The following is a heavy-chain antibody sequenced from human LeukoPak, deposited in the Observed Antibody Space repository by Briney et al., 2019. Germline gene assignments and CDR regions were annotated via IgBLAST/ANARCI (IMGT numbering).Heavy chain of an antibody. Sequence: SETLSLTCAVYGGSFSGYYWGWIRQPPGKGLEWIGSIYYSGSTYYNPSLKSRVTISVDTSKNQFSLKLSSVTAADTAVYYCARSPGDYYYDSSGYYYALTYYSDYWGQGTLVTVSS. D-gene: IGHD3-22*01. J-gene: IGHJ4*02. CDR3: ARSPGDYYYDSSGYYYALTYYSDY. V-gene: IGHV4-39*01. CDR2: IYYSGST. CDR1: GGSFSGYY.